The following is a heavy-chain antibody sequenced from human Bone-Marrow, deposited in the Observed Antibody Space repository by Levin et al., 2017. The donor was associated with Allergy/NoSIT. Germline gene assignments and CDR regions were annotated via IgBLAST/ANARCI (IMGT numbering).Heavy chain of an antibody. D-gene: IGHD3-9*01. Sequence: GGSLKLSCAASGFTSSSYWMSWLRQAPGKGLEWVANIRQDGSEKDYGDSVKGRFTISRDNAKNSLYLQMNSLRVEDTAVYYCARHNDWCFDPWGQGTLVTVSS. J-gene: IGHJ5*02. V-gene: IGHV3-7*01. CDR3: ARHNDWCFDP. CDR1: GFTSSSYW. CDR2: IRQDGSEK.